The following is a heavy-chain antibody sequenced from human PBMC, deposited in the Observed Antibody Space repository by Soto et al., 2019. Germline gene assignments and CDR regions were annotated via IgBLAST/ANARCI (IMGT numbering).Heavy chain of an antibody. J-gene: IGHJ4*02. V-gene: IGHV3-64*01. Sequence: GGSLRLSCAASGFTFSSYAMHWDRQAPGKGLEYVSAISSNGGSTYYANSVKGRFTISRDNSKNTLYLQMGSLRAEDMAVYYCARARHRQFTIFGVAPDYWGQGTLVTVSS. D-gene: IGHD3-3*01. CDR2: ISSNGGST. CDR3: ARARHRQFTIFGVAPDY. CDR1: GFTFSSYA.